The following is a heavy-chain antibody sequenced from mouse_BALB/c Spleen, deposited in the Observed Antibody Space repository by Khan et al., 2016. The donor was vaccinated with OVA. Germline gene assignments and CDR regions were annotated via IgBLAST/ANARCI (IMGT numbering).Heavy chain of an antibody. CDR1: GYSFTLYY. Sequence: EVQLQQSGPDLVKPGASVKLSCKASGYSFTLYYMRWVKQSHGKSLEWIGRVNPNTDNINYNPEFKGKAILTVDTSSNTAYLELSSLTSEDSAVNCGERGDGFFASWGQGTLVTVSA. CDR3: ERGDGFFAS. D-gene: IGHD3-3*01. J-gene: IGHJ3*01. CDR2: VNPNTDNI. V-gene: IGHV1-18*01.